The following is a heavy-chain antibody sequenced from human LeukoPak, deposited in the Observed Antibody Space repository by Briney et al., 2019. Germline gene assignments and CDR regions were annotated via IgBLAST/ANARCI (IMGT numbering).Heavy chain of an antibody. CDR2: IYSGGST. CDR3: ARSYSNHLFGMDV. D-gene: IGHD4-11*01. V-gene: IGHV3-66*01. Sequence: GGSLRLSCVASGFIVSSYYMTWVRQAPGKGLEWVSVIYSGGSTYYADSVKGRVAISRDNSKNTVFLQMSSVRAEDTAVYYCARSYSNHLFGMDVWGEGTTVTVTS. CDR1: GFIVSSYY. J-gene: IGHJ6*04.